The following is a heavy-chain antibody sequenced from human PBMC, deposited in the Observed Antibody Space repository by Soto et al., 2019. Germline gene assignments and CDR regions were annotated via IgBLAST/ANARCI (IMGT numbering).Heavy chain of an antibody. CDR1: GGSISSYY. D-gene: IGHD3-10*01. CDR3: ASYGSGSYSFVY. CDR2: VYYSGST. J-gene: IGHJ4*02. V-gene: IGHV4-59*08. Sequence: SETLSLTCTVSGGSISSYYWSWIRQPPGKGLEWIGYVYYSGSTNYNPSLKSRVTISVDTSKNQFSLKLSSMTAEDTAVYYCASYGSGSYSFVYWGQGTLVTVSS.